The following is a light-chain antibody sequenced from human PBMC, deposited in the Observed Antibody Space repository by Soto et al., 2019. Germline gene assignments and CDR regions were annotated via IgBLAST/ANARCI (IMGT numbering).Light chain of an antibody. CDR1: SSNIGAGYD. Sequence: QSVLTQPPSVSGAPGQRVTISCTGSSSNIGAGYDVHWYQQLPGTAPKLLIYGNSNRPSGVPDRFSGSKSGTSASLAITGLQAEDDADYYCQSYDSSLIYVFGSGTKLTVL. CDR2: GNS. V-gene: IGLV1-40*01. CDR3: QSYDSSLIYV. J-gene: IGLJ1*01.